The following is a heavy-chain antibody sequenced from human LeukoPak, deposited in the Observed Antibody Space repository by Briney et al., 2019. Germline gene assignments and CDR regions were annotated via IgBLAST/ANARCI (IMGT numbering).Heavy chain of an antibody. V-gene: IGHV4-59*01. D-gene: IGHD3-10*01. J-gene: IGHJ3*02. CDR3: ARGSGRDAFDI. CDR2: IYYSGST. Sequence: PSETLSLTCTVSGGSISSYYWSWIRQPPGKGLEWIGYIYYSGSTNYNPPLKSRVTISVDTSKNQFSLKPSSVTAADTAVYYCARGSGRDAFDIWGQGTMVTVSS. CDR1: GGSISSYY.